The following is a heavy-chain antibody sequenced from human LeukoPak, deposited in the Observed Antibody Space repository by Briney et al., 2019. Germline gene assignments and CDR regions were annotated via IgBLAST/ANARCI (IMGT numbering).Heavy chain of an antibody. Sequence: ASVKVSCTASGYTFTGYYMHWVRQAPGQGLEWMGWINPNSGGTNYAQKFQGRVTMTRDTSISTAYMELSRLRSDDTAVYYCARDPGYSSSWYVVDPWGQGTLVTVSS. V-gene: IGHV1-2*02. J-gene: IGHJ5*02. CDR3: ARDPGYSSSWYVVDP. CDR2: INPNSGGT. D-gene: IGHD6-13*01. CDR1: GYTFTGYY.